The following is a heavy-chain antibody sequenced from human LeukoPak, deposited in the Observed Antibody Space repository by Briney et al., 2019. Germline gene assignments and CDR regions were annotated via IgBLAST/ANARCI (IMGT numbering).Heavy chain of an antibody. D-gene: IGHD3-10*01. CDR3: ASNYFGSGSMKGDFYYMDV. Sequence: PGGSLRLSCAAPGFTLSSYEMNWVRQAPRKGLEWVSYISSGGITIYYADSVKGRFTISRDNAKTSLYLQMNSLRAEDAGVYYCASNYFGSGSMKGDFYYMDVWGKGTTVTISS. CDR1: GFTLSSYE. V-gene: IGHV3-48*03. J-gene: IGHJ6*03. CDR2: ISSGGITI.